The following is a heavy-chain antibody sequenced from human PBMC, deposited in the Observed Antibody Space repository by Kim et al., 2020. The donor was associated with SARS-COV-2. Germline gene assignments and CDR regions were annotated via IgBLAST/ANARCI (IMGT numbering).Heavy chain of an antibody. CDR2: ISWNSGSI. CDR3: AKDGAWYSSSWYGNWFDP. V-gene: IGHV3-9*01. J-gene: IGHJ5*02. CDR1: GFTFDDYA. D-gene: IGHD6-13*01. Sequence: GGSLRLSCAASGFTFDDYAMHWVRQAPGKGLEWVSGISWNSGSIGYADSVKGRFTISRDNAKNSLYLQMNSLRAEDTALYYCAKDGAWYSSSWYGNWFDPWGQGTLVTVSS.